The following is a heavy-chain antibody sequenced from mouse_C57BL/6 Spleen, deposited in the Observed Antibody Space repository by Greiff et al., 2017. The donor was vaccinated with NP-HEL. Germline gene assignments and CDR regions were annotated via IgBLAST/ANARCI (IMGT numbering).Heavy chain of an antibody. J-gene: IGHJ4*01. Sequence: VQLQQSGAELARPGASVKMSCKASGYTFTSSTMHWVKQRPGQGLAWIGYINPSSGYTKYNQKFKDKATLTADKSSSTAYMQLSSLTSEDSAVYYCARELYYDYDGYAMDYWGQGTSVTVSS. CDR2: INPSSGYT. D-gene: IGHD2-4*01. CDR3: ARELYYDYDGYAMDY. CDR1: GYTFTSST. V-gene: IGHV1-4*01.